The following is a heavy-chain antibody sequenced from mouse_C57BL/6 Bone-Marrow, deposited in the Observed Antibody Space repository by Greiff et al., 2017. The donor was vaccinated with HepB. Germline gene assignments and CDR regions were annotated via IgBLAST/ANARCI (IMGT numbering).Heavy chain of an antibody. Sequence: EVQLQQSGPVLVKPGASVKMSCKASGYTFTDYYMNWVKQSHGKSLEWIGVINPYNGGTSYNQKFKGKATLTVDKSSSTAYMQLSSLTSEDSAVYYCASYGYRFAYWGQGTLVTVSA. CDR3: ASYGYRFAY. J-gene: IGHJ3*01. V-gene: IGHV1-19*01. D-gene: IGHD2-2*01. CDR1: GYTFTDYY. CDR2: INPYNGGT.